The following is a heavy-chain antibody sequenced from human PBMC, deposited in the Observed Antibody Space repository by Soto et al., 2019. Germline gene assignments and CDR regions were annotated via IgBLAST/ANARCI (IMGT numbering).Heavy chain of an antibody. CDR2: ISLSSSNI. CDR1: GFSFSNYA. Sequence: EVQLVESGGGLVQPGGSLRLSCVGSGFSFSNYAMDWVRQAPGKGLEWVSYISLSSSNIHYADSVQGRFTISRANAKSSMHLEMNRLRAEATAVYYCARDPSRGSYWALYIDLWGRGTLVTVSS. V-gene: IGHV3-48*01. D-gene: IGHD1-26*01. CDR3: ARDPSRGSYWALYIDL. J-gene: IGHJ2*01.